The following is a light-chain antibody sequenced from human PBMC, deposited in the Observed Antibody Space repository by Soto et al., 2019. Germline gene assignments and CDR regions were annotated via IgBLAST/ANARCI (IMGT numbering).Light chain of an antibody. CDR1: QSINSW. CDR3: QYLNSFPLT. CDR2: LAS. J-gene: IGKJ4*01. Sequence: DIQMTQSPSTLSASVGDRVTITCRASQSINSWLAWYQQKPGKAPNLLIYLASTLQGGVPSRFSGSGSGTDFSLTISSLQPEDVATYYCQYLNSFPLTFGGGTKVDIK. V-gene: IGKV1-5*01.